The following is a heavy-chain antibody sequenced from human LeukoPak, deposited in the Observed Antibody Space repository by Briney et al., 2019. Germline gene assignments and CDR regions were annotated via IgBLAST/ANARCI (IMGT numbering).Heavy chain of an antibody. CDR1: GFSFSSYG. V-gene: IGHV3-33*06. CDR2: IWYDGGNK. J-gene: IGHJ6*03. D-gene: IGHD6-13*01. CDR3: ANDNAYSSSWYYYYYMDV. Sequence: PGRSLRLSCAASGFSFSSYGMHWVRQAPGKGLKWVAVIWYDGGNKYYADSVKGRFTISRDNSKNTLFLQMNSLRADDTAVYYCANDNAYSSSWYYYYYMDVWGKGTTVTVSS.